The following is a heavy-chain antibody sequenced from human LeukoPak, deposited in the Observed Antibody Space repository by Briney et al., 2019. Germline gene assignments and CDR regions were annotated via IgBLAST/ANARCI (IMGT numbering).Heavy chain of an antibody. J-gene: IGHJ3*02. CDR2: IYSGGST. CDR3: ARDGARPYSGSYGDAFDI. D-gene: IGHD1-26*01. Sequence: GGSLRLSCAASGFTVSSNYMSWVRQAPGKGLEWVSVIYSGGSTYYADSVKGRFTISRDNSKNTLYLQMNSLRAEDTAVYYCARDGARPYSGSYGDAFDIWGQGTMVTVSS. CDR1: GFTVSSNY. V-gene: IGHV3-66*01.